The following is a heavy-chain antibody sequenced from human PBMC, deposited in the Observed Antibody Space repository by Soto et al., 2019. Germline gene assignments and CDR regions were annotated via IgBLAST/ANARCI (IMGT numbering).Heavy chain of an antibody. V-gene: IGHV5-51*01. CDR1: GYSFTSYW. CDR2: INPGDSDT. CDR3: ARRRAHINYPNDNWFDP. D-gene: IGHD4-4*01. Sequence: PGESLKISCKGSGYSFTSYWIGWVRQMPGKGLEWMGIINPGDSDTRYSPSFQGQVTISADKSISTAYLQWSSLKASDTAMYFCARRRAHINYPNDNWFDPWGQGTLVTVSS. J-gene: IGHJ5*02.